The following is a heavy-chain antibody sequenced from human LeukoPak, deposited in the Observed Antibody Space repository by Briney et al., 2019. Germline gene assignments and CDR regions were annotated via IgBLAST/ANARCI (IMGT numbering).Heavy chain of an antibody. Sequence: SETLSLTCAVYGGSFSGYYWSWIRQPPGKGLEWIGEINHSGSTNYNPSLKSRVTISVDTSKNQFSLKLSSVTAADTAVYYCARAFQERTYYYYYYYMDVWGKGTTVTVSS. CDR2: INHSGST. V-gene: IGHV4-34*01. J-gene: IGHJ6*03. CDR3: ARAFQERTYYYYYYYMDV. D-gene: IGHD1-1*01. CDR1: GGSFSGYY.